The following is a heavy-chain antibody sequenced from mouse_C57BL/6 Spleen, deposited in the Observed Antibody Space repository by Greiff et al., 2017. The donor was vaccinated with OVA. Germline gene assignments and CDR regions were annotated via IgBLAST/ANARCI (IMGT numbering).Heavy chain of an antibody. CDR2: IDPSDSYT. D-gene: IGHD1-1*01. CDR3: ARSGSYYGSSFV. J-gene: IGHJ1*03. V-gene: IGHV1-50*01. CDR1: GYTFTSYW. Sequence: VQLKQPGAELVKPGASVKLSCKASGYTFTSYWMQWVKQRPGQGLEWIGEIDPSDSYTNYNQKFKGKATLTVDTSSSTAYMQLSSLTSEDSAVYYCARSGSYYGSSFVWGTGTTVTVSS.